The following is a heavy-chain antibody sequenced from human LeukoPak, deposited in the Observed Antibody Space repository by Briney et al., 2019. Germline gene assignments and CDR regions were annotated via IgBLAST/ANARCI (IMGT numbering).Heavy chain of an antibody. D-gene: IGHD5-24*01. CDR1: GFTFSSYA. V-gene: IGHV3-30-3*02. J-gene: IGHJ4*02. Sequence: GRSLRLSCAASGFTFSSYAMHWVRQAPGKGLEWVAVISYDGSNKYYADSVKGRFTISRDNSKNTLYLQMNSLRAEDTAVYYCAKLVEMATISHYFDYWGQGTLVTVSS. CDR2: ISYDGSNK. CDR3: AKLVEMATISHYFDY.